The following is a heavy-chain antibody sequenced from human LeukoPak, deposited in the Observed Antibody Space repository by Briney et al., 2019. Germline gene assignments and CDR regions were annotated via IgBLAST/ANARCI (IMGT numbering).Heavy chain of an antibody. J-gene: IGHJ4*02. V-gene: IGHV6-1*01. CDR2: TYYRSKRNN. Sequence: SQTPSLTCAISGDSVSSNSAAWNWIRQSPSRGLEWLGRTYYRSKRNNDYAVSVESRITINPDTSKIQFSLQMSSVTPEDTAVYYCARARLHHNYGSGTSFDYWGQGTLVTVSS. D-gene: IGHD3-10*01. CDR3: ARARLHHNYGSGTSFDY. CDR1: GDSVSSNSAA.